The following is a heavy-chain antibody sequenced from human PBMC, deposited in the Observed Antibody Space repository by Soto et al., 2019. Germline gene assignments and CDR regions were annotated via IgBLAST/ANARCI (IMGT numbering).Heavy chain of an antibody. J-gene: IGHJ4*02. D-gene: IGHD3-16*02. CDR3: AKGFSLASVWWSYRHKSHFDY. V-gene: IGHV3-23*01. CDR1: GFTASNYG. Sequence: EVQLLESGGGLVQPGGSLRLSCAASGFTASNYGMSWVRQAPGKGLEWISTIVGSAGSTFYADSVKGRFTISRDSFKNTLNLQMDSLRAEDTAIYYCAKGFSLASVWWSYRHKSHFDYWGQGVLVTVSP. CDR2: IVGSAGST.